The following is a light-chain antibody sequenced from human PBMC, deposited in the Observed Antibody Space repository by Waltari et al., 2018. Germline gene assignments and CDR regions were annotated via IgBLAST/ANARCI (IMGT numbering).Light chain of an antibody. CDR2: STT. V-gene: IGLV1-40*01. Sequence: QSVLTQPPSVSGSPGQRVTISCPGSSSNIGAGYYVHADQPLPGAAPKLPIFSTTTRASGVPDRISASKSGTSATLVITGLQAEDEADYFCQSYDSSLSGIFGGGTKLTVL. CDR3: QSYDSSLSGI. J-gene: IGLJ2*01. CDR1: SSNIGAGYY.